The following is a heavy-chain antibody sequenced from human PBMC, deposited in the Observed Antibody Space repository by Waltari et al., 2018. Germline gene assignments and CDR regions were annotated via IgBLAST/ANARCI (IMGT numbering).Heavy chain of an antibody. D-gene: IGHD1-26*01. Sequence: QVQLVESGGGVVQPGRSLRLSCAASGFTFGSFAMHWVRQAPGRGLEWVSIISHDGIIQHYADSVKGRFTISRDNSKNILSLQMNSLRAEDTAVYYCARDYSGGGLGYWGQGNLVTVSS. J-gene: IGHJ4*02. CDR1: GFTFGSFA. CDR3: ARDYSGGGLGY. V-gene: IGHV3-30*01. CDR2: ISHDGIIQ.